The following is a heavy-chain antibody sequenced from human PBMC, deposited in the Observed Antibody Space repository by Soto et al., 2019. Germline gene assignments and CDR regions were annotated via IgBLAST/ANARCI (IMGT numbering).Heavy chain of an antibody. CDR2: ISGSGGST. J-gene: IGHJ4*02. CDR1: GFTFSSYA. D-gene: IGHD6-19*01. V-gene: IGHV3-23*01. CDR3: AKDRGWLEQRVDY. Sequence: LSLTCAASGFTFSSYAMSWVRQAPGKGLEWVSAISGSGGSTYYADSVKGRFTISRDNSKNTLYLQMNSLRAEDTAVYYCAKDRGWLEQRVDYWGQGTLVTVSS.